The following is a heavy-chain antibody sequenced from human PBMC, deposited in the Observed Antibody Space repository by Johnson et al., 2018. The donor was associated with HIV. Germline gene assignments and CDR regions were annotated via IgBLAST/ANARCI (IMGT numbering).Heavy chain of an antibody. CDR3: ARDGESQQLPLGDAFDV. CDR1: GFTFSS. J-gene: IGHJ3*01. D-gene: IGHD6-13*01. Sequence: QVQLVESGGGVVQPGRSLRLSCAASGFTFSSMHWDRQAPGKGLEWVAVISYDGSNKYYADSVKGRFTISRDNSKNSFYIQMHSLRAEDTAVYYCARDGESQQLPLGDAFDVWGRGTLVTVSP. V-gene: IGHV3-30*03. CDR2: ISYDGSNK.